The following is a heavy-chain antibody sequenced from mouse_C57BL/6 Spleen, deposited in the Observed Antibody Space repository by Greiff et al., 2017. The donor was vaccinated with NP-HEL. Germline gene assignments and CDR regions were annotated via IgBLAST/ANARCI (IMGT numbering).Heavy chain of an antibody. CDR2: IYPGDGDT. D-gene: IGHD2-3*01. J-gene: IGHJ2*01. Sequence: QVQLQQSGAELVKPGASVKISCKASGYAFSSYWMNWVKQRPGKGLEWIGQIYPGDGDTNYNGKFKGKATLTADKSSSTAYMQLSSLTSEDSAVYFCARFGGYYDYFDYWGQGTTLTVSS. CDR3: ARFGGYYDYFDY. CDR1: GYAFSSYW. V-gene: IGHV1-80*01.